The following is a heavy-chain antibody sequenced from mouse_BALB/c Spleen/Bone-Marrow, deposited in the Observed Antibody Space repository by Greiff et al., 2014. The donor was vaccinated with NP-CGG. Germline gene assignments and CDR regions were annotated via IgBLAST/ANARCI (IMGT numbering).Heavy chain of an antibody. CDR2: ISYSGST. J-gene: IGHJ4*01. CDR1: GYSITSDYA. Sequence: EVQLVESGPGLVKPSQSLSLTCTVTGYSITSDYAWNWIRQFPGNKLEWMGYISYSGSTSYNPSLKSRISITRDTSKNQFFLQLNSVTTEDTATYYCARYYGSSYYAMDYWGQGTSVNVSS. V-gene: IGHV3-2*02. CDR3: ARYYGSSYYAMDY. D-gene: IGHD1-1*01.